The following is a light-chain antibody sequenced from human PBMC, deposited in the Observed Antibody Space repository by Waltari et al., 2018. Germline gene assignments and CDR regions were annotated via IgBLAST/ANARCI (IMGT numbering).Light chain of an antibody. CDR3: MHGGHWPYT. V-gene: IGKV2-30*01. CDR1: QTLVASDGNTY. Sequence: VVLTLSPLSLPVTPGQPASISCSPRQTLVASDGNTYLNWFQQRPGQSPRRLLYKISNRDSGVPDRFSGSGSGTDFTLKISRVEAEDVGIYYCMHGGHWPYTFGQGTKLEIE. CDR2: KIS. J-gene: IGKJ2*01.